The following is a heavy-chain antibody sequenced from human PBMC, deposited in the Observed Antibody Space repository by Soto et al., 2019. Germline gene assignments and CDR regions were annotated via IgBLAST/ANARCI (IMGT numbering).Heavy chain of an antibody. D-gene: IGHD4-17*01. CDR3: ARDRRMTTVSGYDY. J-gene: IGHJ4*02. V-gene: IGHV1-18*01. CDR1: GYTFTSYG. CDR2: ISAYNGNT. Sequence: SVKVSCKASGYTFTSYGISWVRQAPGQGLEWMGWISAYNGNTNYAQKLQGRVTMTTDTSTSTAYMELRSPRSDDTAVYYCARDRRMTTVSGYDYWGQGTLVTVSS.